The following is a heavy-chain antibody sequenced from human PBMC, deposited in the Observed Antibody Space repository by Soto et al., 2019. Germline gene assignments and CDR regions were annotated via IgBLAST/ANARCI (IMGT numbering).Heavy chain of an antibody. CDR1: GYTFTGYY. V-gene: IGHV1-2*02. Sequence: ASAKVSCKASGYTFTGYYMHWVRQAPGQGLEWMGWINPNSGGTNYAQKFQGRVTMTRDTSISTAYMELSRLRSDDTAVYYCARVKGILTGYSFDYWGQGTLVTVSS. CDR3: ARVKGILTGYSFDY. J-gene: IGHJ4*02. D-gene: IGHD3-9*01. CDR2: INPNSGGT.